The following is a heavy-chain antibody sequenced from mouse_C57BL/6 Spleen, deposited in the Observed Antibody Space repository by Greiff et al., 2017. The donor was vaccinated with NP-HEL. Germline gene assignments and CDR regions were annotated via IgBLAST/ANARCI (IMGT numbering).Heavy chain of an antibody. V-gene: IGHV1-18*01. CDR3: ARGDDYGTYWYFDV. CDR2: INPNNGGT. CDR1: GYTFTDYN. D-gene: IGHD2-4*01. J-gene: IGHJ1*03. Sequence: EVQLQQSGPELVKPGASVKIPCKASGYTFTDYNMDWVKQSHGKSLEWIGDINPNNGGTIYNQKFKGKATLTVDKSSSTAYMELRSLTSEETAVYYCARGDDYGTYWYFDVWGTGTTVTVSS.